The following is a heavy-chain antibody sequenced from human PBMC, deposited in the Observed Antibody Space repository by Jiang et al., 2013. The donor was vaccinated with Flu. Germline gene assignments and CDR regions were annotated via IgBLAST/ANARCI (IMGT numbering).Heavy chain of an antibody. CDR1: AYTFTNYY. V-gene: IGHV1-46*01. J-gene: IGHJ4*02. D-gene: IGHD3-22*01. Sequence: GAEVKKPGASVKVSCKASAYTFTNYYIHWVRQAPGQGLVWMGMINPSGSSTNYAQKFQGRVTITADKSTNTAYMELSSLTSEDTAVYYCARSRDDSDGYFLRYYFDYWGQGTLVTVSS. CDR3: ARSRDDSDGYFLRYYFDY. CDR2: INPSGSST.